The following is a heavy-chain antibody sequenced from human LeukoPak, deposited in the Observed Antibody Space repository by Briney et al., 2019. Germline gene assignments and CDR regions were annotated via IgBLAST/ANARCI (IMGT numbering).Heavy chain of an antibody. CDR2: ISSSSSTI. CDR1: GFTFSSYS. Sequence: PGGSLRLSRAASGFTFSSYSMNWVRQAPGKGLEWVSYISSSSSTIYYADSVKGRFTISRDNAKNSLYLQMNSVRAEDTAVYYCARDSGWSPNHFDYWGQGTLVTVSS. CDR3: ARDSGWSPNHFDY. D-gene: IGHD6-19*01. V-gene: IGHV3-48*01. J-gene: IGHJ4*02.